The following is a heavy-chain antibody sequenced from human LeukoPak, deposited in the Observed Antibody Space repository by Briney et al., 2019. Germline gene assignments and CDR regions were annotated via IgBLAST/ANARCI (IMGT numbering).Heavy chain of an antibody. Sequence: SETLSLTCTVSGGSISSDDYYWSWIRQPPGKGLEWIGYIYYSGSTYYNPSLKSRVTISVDTSKNQFSLKLSSVTAADTAVYYCARDPLTIRGSYFDLWGRGTLVTVSS. J-gene: IGHJ2*01. D-gene: IGHD3-3*02. CDR1: GGSISSDDYY. V-gene: IGHV4-30-4*08. CDR2: IYYSGST. CDR3: ARDPLTIRGSYFDL.